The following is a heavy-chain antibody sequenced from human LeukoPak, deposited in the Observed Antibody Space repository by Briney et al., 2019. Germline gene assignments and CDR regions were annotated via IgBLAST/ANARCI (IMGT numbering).Heavy chain of an antibody. CDR2: IIPIFGTA. V-gene: IGHV1-69*13. D-gene: IGHD3-3*01. CDR3: ARGRFLEWSFYYYTDV. Sequence: ASVKVSCKASGGTFSSYAISWVRQAPGQGLEWMGGIIPIFGTANYAQKFQGRVTITADESTSTAYMELSSLRSEDTAVYYCARGRFLEWSFYYYTDVWGKGTTVTVSS. J-gene: IGHJ6*03. CDR1: GGTFSSYA.